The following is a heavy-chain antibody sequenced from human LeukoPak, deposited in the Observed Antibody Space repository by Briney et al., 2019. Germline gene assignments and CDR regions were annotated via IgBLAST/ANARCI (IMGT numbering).Heavy chain of an antibody. CDR3: ARERAIKWEHMIDY. V-gene: IGHV3-74*01. J-gene: IGHJ4*02. D-gene: IGHD1-26*01. CDR1: GFTFSHYW. CDR2: INGEGKDT. Sequence: GGSLRLSCVASGFTFSHYWMYWVRHAPGKGLVWLSGINGEGKDTRYADYVKGRFTISRDNSKNTLYMQMNSLRAEDTAVYYCARERAIKWEHMIDYWGQGTLVTVSS.